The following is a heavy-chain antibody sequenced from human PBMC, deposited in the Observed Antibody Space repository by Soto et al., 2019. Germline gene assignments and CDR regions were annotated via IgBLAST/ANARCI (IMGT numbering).Heavy chain of an antibody. D-gene: IGHD4-17*01. CDR1: GGSISSGGYS. Sequence: SETLSLTCAISGGSISSGGYSWSWIRQPPGKGLEWIGYIYHSGSTYYNPSLKSRVTISVDRSKNQFSLKLSSVTAADTAVYYCARVRSGKSPTVTFFDYWGQGTLVTVSS. V-gene: IGHV4-30-2*01. CDR3: ARVRSGKSPTVTFFDY. J-gene: IGHJ4*02. CDR2: IYHSGST.